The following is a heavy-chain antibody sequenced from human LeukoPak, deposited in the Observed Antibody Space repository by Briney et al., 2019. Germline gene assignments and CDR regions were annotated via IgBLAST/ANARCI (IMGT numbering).Heavy chain of an antibody. J-gene: IGHJ6*03. CDR2: IRYDGSNK. CDR1: GFTFSSYD. Sequence: AGGTLRLSCAASGFTFSSYDMHWVRQAPGKGLEWVAFIRYDGSNKYYADSVKGRLTISRDNSKNTLYLQMNSLRDEDTAVYYCAKDKGQLRDYYYMDVWGKGTTVTVSS. CDR3: AKDKGQLRDYYYMDV. D-gene: IGHD1-1*01. V-gene: IGHV3-30*02.